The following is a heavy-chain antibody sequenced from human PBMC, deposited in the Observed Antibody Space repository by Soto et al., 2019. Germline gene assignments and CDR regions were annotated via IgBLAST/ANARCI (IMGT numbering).Heavy chain of an antibody. Sequence: SETLSLTCTVSGGSVSSGSYYWIWIRHPPGKGLEWIGYIYYSGSTNYNPSLKSRVTISVDTSKNQFSLKLSSVTAADTAVYYCAREFVLTGFYGMDVWGQGTTVTVSS. CDR1: GGSVSSGSYY. V-gene: IGHV4-61*01. CDR3: AREFVLTGFYGMDV. CDR2: IYYSGST. D-gene: IGHD3-9*01. J-gene: IGHJ6*02.